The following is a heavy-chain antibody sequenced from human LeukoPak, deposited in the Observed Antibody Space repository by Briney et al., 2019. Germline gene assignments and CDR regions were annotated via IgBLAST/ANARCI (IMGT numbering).Heavy chain of an antibody. D-gene: IGHD6-13*01. CDR1: GGSISSSSYY. J-gene: IGHJ4*02. V-gene: IGHV4-39*01. Sequence: SETLSLTCTVSGGSISSSSYYWGWIRQPPGKGLAWIGSIYYSGSTYYNPSLKSRVTISVDTSKNQFSLKLSSVTAADTAVYYCARLSSWYYDYWGQGTLVTVSS. CDR2: IYYSGST. CDR3: ARLSSWYYDY.